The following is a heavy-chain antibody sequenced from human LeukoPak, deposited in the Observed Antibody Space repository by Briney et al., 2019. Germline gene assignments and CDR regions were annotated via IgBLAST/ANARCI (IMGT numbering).Heavy chain of an antibody. J-gene: IGHJ4*02. CDR3: AKGAAAGRQSPFDY. CDR1: EFTFSNYW. D-gene: IGHD6-13*01. V-gene: IGHV3-7*03. CDR2: IKQDGSEK. Sequence: PGGSLRLSCAASEFTFSNYWMSWVRQAPGKGLEWVANIKQDGSEKYYVDSVKGRFTISRDNAKNSLYLQMNSLRAEDMALYYCAKGAAAGRQSPFDYWGQGTLVTVSS.